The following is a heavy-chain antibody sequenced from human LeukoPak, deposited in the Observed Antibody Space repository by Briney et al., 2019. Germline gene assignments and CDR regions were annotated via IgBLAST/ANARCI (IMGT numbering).Heavy chain of an antibody. Sequence: SETLSLTCAVSGYSISSGYYWGWIRQPPGKGLEWIGSIYHSGSTYYNPSLKSRVTKSVDTSKNQFSLKLSSVTAADTAVYYCARGVFIWGQGTMVTVSS. CDR3: ARGVFI. CDR1: GYSISSGYY. J-gene: IGHJ3*02. D-gene: IGHD2-21*01. CDR2: IYHSGST. V-gene: IGHV4-38-2*01.